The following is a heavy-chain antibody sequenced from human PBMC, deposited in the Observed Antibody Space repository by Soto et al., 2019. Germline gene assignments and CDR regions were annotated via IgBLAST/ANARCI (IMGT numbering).Heavy chain of an antibody. D-gene: IGHD7-27*01. CDR1: GGSISNYY. V-gene: IGHV4-59*01. J-gene: IGHJ3*01. Sequence: QVQLQESGPGLVKPSETLSLTCTVSGGSISNYYWSWIRQPPGKGLEWIGYIYYSGSTNYNPSLXGXVXIXXDTSKNQFSLKLSSVTAADTAVYYCARAWGYAFDFWGQGTMVTVSS. CDR3: ARAWGYAFDF. CDR2: IYYSGST.